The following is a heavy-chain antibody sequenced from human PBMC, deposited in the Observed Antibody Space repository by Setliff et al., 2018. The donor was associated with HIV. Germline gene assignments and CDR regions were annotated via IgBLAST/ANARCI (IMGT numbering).Heavy chain of an antibody. V-gene: IGHV3-48*01. D-gene: IGHD7-27*01. CDR2: ITGSSDTI. CDR1: GFTFSSYE. J-gene: IGHJ4*02. CDR3: AKDRWGGKPYYFDY. Sequence: GGSLRLSCAASGFTFSSYEMDWFRQAPGKGLEWVSYITGSSDTIYYADSVKGRFTISRDNSKNTLYLQMNSLRAEDTAVYYCAKDRWGGKPYYFDYWGQGTLVTVSS.